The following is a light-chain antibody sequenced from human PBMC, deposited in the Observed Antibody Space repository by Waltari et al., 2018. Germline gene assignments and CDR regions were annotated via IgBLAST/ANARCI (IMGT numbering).Light chain of an antibody. J-gene: IGKJ2*01. Sequence: DIVMTQSPLSLPVTPGEPASISCRSSQSLLHSNGYNYLDWYLQKPGQSPQLLIYLGSNRASWVPDRFSGSGSGTDFTLKISRVEAEDVGVYYCMQALQTPNTFGQGTKLEIK. V-gene: IGKV2-28*01. CDR2: LGS. CDR3: MQALQTPNT. CDR1: QSLLHSNGYNY.